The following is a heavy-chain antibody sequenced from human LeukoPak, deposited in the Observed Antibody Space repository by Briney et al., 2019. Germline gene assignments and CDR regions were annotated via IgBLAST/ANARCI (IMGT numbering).Heavy chain of an antibody. CDR1: GGSFSGYY. J-gene: IGHJ4*02. D-gene: IGHD6-19*01. Sequence: SETLSLTCAVYGGSFSGYYWIRIRQPPGKGLEWIGEITHSGSTNYNPSLKSRVTISVDTSKNQFSLKLSSVTAADTAVYYCARGVTEAPTGIAVARYYFDYWGQGTLVTVSS. V-gene: IGHV4-34*01. CDR2: ITHSGST. CDR3: ARGVTEAPTGIAVARYYFDY.